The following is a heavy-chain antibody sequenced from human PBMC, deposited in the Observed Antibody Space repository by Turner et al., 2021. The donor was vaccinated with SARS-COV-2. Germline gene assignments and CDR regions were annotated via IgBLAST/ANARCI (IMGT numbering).Heavy chain of an antibody. V-gene: IGHV4-30-4*01. CDR3: ARVVVLRRSYFDY. D-gene: IGHD2-8*01. Sequence: QVQLQESGPGLVTPSQTLSLTCTVSGGSISIGDYYWSWIRQPPGKGLEWIAYIYYSGSTYYNPSLKSRITISLDTSKSQFSLKLSSVTAADTAVYYCARVVVLRRSYFDYWGQGTLVTVSS. CDR2: IYYSGST. J-gene: IGHJ4*02. CDR1: GGSISIGDYY.